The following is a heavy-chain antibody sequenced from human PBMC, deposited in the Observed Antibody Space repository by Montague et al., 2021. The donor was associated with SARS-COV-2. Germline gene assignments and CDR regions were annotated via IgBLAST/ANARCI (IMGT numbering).Heavy chain of an antibody. J-gene: IGHJ2*01. CDR2: IYYTGST. D-gene: IGHD2-8*01. Sequence: SETLSLTCTVSGGSISSHYWTWIRQPPGKGLEWIGYIYYTGSTNYNPSLKSRVAISVDTSKNQFSLSLRSVTAADTALYYCARLPPNGRWYLVLWGRGTLVTGSS. V-gene: IGHV4-59*11. CDR3: ARLPPNGRWYLVL. CDR1: GGSISSHY.